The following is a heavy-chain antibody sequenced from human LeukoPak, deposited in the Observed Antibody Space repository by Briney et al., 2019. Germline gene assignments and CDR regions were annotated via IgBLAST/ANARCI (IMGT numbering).Heavy chain of an antibody. CDR2: IYYTGAT. CDR3: ARQPTHNDTACDEYATRGEAYCYGMDV. J-gene: IGHJ6*04. CDR1: GGSISSGVYH. Sequence: PSETLSLTCTVSGGSISSGVYHWGWIRQSPGEGLEWIASIYYTGATYYNPSLKSRVTISVDTSKNQFSVKLSSVTAADTAVYHCARQPTHNDTACDEYATRGEAYCYGMDVWGEGIAVTVSS. V-gene: IGHV4-39*01. D-gene: IGHD1-1*01.